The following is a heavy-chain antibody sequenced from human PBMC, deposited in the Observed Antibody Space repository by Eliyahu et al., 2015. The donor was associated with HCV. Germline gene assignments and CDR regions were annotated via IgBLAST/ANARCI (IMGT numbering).Heavy chain of an antibody. CDR3: ARIPPLSGSNSSGIY. D-gene: IGHD6-19*01. CDR2: VNPNSGGT. Sequence: QVQLVQSGXEVKKPGASVKVXCKASGYTFTGHYXHWVRQAPGQGLEWMGWVNPNSGGTNYAQKFQGRVTMTRDTSISTAYMELSRLRSDDTAVYYCARIPPLSGSNSSGIYWGQGTLVTVSS. J-gene: IGHJ4*02. V-gene: IGHV1-2*02. CDR1: GYTFTGHY.